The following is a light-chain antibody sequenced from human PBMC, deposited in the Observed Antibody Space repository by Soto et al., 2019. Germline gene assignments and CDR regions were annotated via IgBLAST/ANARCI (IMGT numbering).Light chain of an antibody. J-gene: IGKJ4*01. CDR1: QVLSSNY. CDR3: QQYFSSELT. V-gene: IGKV3-20*01. Sequence: VVLTQSPGTLSLSPGQRATLSCRASQVLSSNYLAWYQQRPGQAPRLLIYDVFSRATGIPDRFSGSGSGSDVTLTISRLVPEDSGIYYCQQYFSSELTFGGGTKVELK. CDR2: DVF.